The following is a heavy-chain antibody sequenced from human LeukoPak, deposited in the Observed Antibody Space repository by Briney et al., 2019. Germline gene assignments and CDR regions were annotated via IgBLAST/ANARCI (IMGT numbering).Heavy chain of an antibody. CDR2: INPNSGGT. D-gene: IGHD3-9*01. CDR1: GYTFTSYG. Sequence: GASVKVSCKASGYTFTSYGISWVRQAPGQGLEWMGWINPNSGGTNYAQKFQGRVTMTRDTSISTAYMELSRLRSDDTAVYYCATNLSLRYFDWLLYYFDYWGQGTLVTVSS. J-gene: IGHJ4*02. V-gene: IGHV1-2*02. CDR3: ATNLSLRYFDWLLYYFDY.